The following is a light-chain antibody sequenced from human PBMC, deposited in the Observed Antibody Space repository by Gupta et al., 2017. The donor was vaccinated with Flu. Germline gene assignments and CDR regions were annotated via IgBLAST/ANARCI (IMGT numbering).Light chain of an antibody. CDR1: QSVSSY. J-gene: IGKJ5*01. CDR3: QHRSNWPQT. V-gene: IGKV3-11*01. Sequence: EIVLTHSPATLSLSPGERATLSCRASQSVSSYLAWYQQKPGQAPRLLIYDASNRATGIPARFSGSGSGTEYTLTISSLEPDDFAVYYCQHRSNWPQTFGQGTPVEIK. CDR2: DAS.